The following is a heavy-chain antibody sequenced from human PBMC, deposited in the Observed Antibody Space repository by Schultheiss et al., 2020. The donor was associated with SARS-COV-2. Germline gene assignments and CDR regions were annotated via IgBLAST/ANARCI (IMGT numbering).Heavy chain of an antibody. Sequence: GGSLRLSCAASGITFSDVWMSWVRQAPGKGLEWVAVISYDGSTEYYADSVRGRFSISRDNSKKTLFLQMNSLRAEDTAVYSCTRGYNINSAGGDYWGQGTLVTVSS. CDR3: TRGYNINSAGGDY. J-gene: IGHJ4*02. D-gene: IGHD2-2*02. CDR1: GITFSDVW. CDR2: ISYDGSTE. V-gene: IGHV3-30*03.